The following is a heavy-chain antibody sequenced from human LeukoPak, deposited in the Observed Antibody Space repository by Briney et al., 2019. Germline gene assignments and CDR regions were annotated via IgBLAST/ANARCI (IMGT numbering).Heavy chain of an antibody. CDR1: GYTFTGYY. J-gene: IGHJ6*02. V-gene: IGHV1-2*02. CDR2: INPNSGGT. D-gene: IGHD6-13*01. Sequence: ASVKVSCKASGYTFTGYYMHWVRQAPGQGLEWMGWINPNSGGTNYAQKFQGRVTMTRDTSISTAYMELSRLRSDDTAVHYCARAEVAADYYYYGMDVWGQGTTVTVSS. CDR3: ARAEVAADYYYYGMDV.